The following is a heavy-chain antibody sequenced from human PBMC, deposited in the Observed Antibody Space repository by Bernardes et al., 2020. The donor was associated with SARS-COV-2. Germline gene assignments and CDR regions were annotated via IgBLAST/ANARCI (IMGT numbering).Heavy chain of an antibody. V-gene: IGHV1-18*01. CDR3: ARGVDIVATSHYYYYGMDV. CDR1: GYTFTSYG. CDR2: ISAYNGNT. Sequence: ASVKVSCKASGYTFTSYGISWVRQAPGQGLEWMGWISAYNGNTNYAQKLQGRVTMTTDTSTSTAYMELRSLRSDDTAVYYCARGVDIVATSHYYYYGMDVWGKGTTVTVSA. J-gene: IGHJ6*04. D-gene: IGHD5-12*01.